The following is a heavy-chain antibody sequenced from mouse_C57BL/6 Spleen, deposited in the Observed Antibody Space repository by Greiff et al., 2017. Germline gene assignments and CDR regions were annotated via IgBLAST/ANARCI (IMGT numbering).Heavy chain of an antibody. CDR2: IDPSDSYT. J-gene: IGHJ1*03. V-gene: IGHV1-69*01. CDR3: ARGRLGDWYCDV. Sequence: VQLQQPGAELVMPGASVKLSCKASGYTFTSYWMHWVKQRPGQGLEWIGEIDPSDSYTNYNQKFKGKSTLTGDKSSSTAYMQLSSLTSEDSAVYYCARGRLGDWYCDVWGTGTTVTVSS. D-gene: IGHD2-4*01. CDR1: GYTFTSYW.